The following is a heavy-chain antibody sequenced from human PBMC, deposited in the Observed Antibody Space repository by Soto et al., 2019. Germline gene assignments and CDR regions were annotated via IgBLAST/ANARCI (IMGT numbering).Heavy chain of an antibody. Sequence: QITLKESGPTLVKPTQTLTLTCTFSGFSLSTSGVGVGWIRQPPGKALEWLALIYWNDDKSYSPSLKSRLTITQDTSKNQVVLTMTNMDPVDKATYYCATWPHRYCSGGSCYDDYFDYWGQGTLVTVSS. CDR2: IYWNDDK. D-gene: IGHD2-15*01. V-gene: IGHV2-5*01. CDR1: GFSLSTSGVG. J-gene: IGHJ4*02. CDR3: ATWPHRYCSGGSCYDDYFDY.